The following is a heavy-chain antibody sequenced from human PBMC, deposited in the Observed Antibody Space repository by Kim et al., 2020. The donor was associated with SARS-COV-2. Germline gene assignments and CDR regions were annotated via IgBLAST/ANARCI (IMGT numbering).Heavy chain of an antibody. J-gene: IGHJ4*02. CDR1: GFTFSSYA. CDR3: AKEGYYDFWSGSDFDY. Sequence: GGSLRLSCAASGFTFSSYAMSWVRQAPGKGLEWVSAISGSGGSTYYADSVKGRFTISRDNSKNTLYLQMNSLRAEDTAVYYCAKEGYYDFWSGSDFDYWGQGTLVTVSS. V-gene: IGHV3-23*01. CDR2: ISGSGGST. D-gene: IGHD3-3*01.